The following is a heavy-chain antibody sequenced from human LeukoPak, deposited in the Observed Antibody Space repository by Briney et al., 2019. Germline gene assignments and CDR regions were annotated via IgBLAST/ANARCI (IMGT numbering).Heavy chain of an antibody. J-gene: IGHJ3*02. V-gene: IGHV4-34*01. D-gene: IGHD3-10*01. CDR3: ARLTYGSGNYYNVFDI. CDR1: GGSFSGYY. CDR2: INHRGST. Sequence: SETLSLTCAVYGGSFSGYYWSWIRQPPGKGLEWIGEINHRGSTNYNPSLKSRVTMSLGTSTNQFSLNLSSVTAADTTVYYCARLTYGSGNYYNVFDIWGQGTMVTVSS.